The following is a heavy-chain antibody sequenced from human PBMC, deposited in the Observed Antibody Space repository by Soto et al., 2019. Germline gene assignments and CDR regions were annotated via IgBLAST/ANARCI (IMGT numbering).Heavy chain of an antibody. Sequence: PSETLSLTCAVYGGSFSGYYWSWIRQPPGKGLEWIGEINHSGSTNYNPSLKSRVTISVDTSKNQFSLKLSSVTAADTAVYYCARGGGYGDFDYWGQGTLPPVSS. CDR1: GGSFSGYY. CDR3: ARGGGYGDFDY. V-gene: IGHV4-34*01. CDR2: INHSGST. J-gene: IGHJ4*02. D-gene: IGHD5-18*01.